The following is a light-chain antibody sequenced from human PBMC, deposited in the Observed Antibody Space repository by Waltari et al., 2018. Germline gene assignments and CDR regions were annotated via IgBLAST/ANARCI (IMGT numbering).Light chain of an antibody. CDR3: QQFSSFPWT. CDR1: QTINNW. J-gene: IGKJ1*01. V-gene: IGKV1-5*03. Sequence: DIQMTQSPSSLSASVGDRVTITCRASQTINNWLAWYQQKPGKAPKLLIYKASTLESGVPSRFSGSGPGTEFTLTISSLQPGDFATYYCQQFSSFPWTFGHGTKVEIK. CDR2: KAS.